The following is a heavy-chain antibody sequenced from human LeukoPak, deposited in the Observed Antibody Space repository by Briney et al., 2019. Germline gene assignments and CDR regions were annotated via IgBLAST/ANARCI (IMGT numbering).Heavy chain of an antibody. Sequence: GGSLRLSCAASGFTFSSYGMHWVRQAPGKGLEWVAVISYDGSNKYYADSVKGRFTISRDNAKNSLYLQMNSLGAEDTAVYYCARGLLRCSGGSCYPRPFDYWGQGTLVTVSS. V-gene: IGHV3-30*03. CDR2: ISYDGSNK. CDR1: GFTFSSYG. J-gene: IGHJ4*02. D-gene: IGHD2-15*01. CDR3: ARGLLRCSGGSCYPRPFDY.